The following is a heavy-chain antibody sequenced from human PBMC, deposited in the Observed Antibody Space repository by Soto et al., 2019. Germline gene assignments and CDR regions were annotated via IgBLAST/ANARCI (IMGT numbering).Heavy chain of an antibody. CDR3: ASDRALTGTDDYYYGMDV. CDR2: ISYDGSNK. J-gene: IGHJ6*02. Sequence: QVQLVESGGGVVQPGRSLRLSCAASGFTFSSYAMHWVRQAPGKGLEWVAVISYDGSNKYYADSVKGRFTISRDNSKNTPXLQMNSLRAEDTAVYYCASDRALTGTDDYYYGMDVWGQGTTVTVSS. D-gene: IGHD1-20*01. V-gene: IGHV3-30-3*01. CDR1: GFTFSSYA.